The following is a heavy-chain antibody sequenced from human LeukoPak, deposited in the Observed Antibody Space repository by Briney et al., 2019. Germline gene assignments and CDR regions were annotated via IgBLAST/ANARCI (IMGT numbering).Heavy chain of an antibody. V-gene: IGHV1-18*01. Sequence: ASVKVSCKASGYTFTNYGISWVRQAPGQGLEWMGWISAYNGNTNYAQKLQGRVTMTTDTSTSTAYMELRSLRSDDTAVYYCARVAYSGYDSFGYFDYWGQGTLVTVSS. CDR1: GYTFTNYG. CDR2: ISAYNGNT. J-gene: IGHJ4*02. D-gene: IGHD5-12*01. CDR3: ARVAYSGYDSFGYFDY.